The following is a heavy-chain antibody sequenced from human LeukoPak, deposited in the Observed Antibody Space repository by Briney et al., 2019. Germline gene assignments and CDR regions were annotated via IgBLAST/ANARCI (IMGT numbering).Heavy chain of an antibody. J-gene: IGHJ3*02. V-gene: IGHV3-23*01. D-gene: IGHD6-19*01. Sequence: PGGSLRLSCAASGFTFSSYAMSWVRQAPGKGLEWVTGISDSGAYTYYADSVKGRFTISRDNSKNTLYLQMNSLRAEDTAVYYCARGLGSSGWYDAFDIWGQGTMVTVSS. CDR3: ARGLGSSGWYDAFDI. CDR2: ISDSGAYT. CDR1: GFTFSSYA.